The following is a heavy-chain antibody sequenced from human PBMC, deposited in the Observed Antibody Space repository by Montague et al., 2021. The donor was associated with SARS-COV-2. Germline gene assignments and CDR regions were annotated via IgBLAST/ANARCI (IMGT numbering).Heavy chain of an antibody. J-gene: IGHJ4*02. V-gene: IGHV3-11*01. Sequence: SLRLSCAASGFTLSDYYMSWIRPAPGKGLEWLSYISNTGLDIKYGDSLNGLFTVSTDIAKNTLYLQLDSLRAADTAVYYCARVLLGVSHGDYWGQGTLVTVSS. CDR1: GFTLSDYY. CDR2: ISNTGLDI. D-gene: IGHD3-10*01. CDR3: ARVLLGVSHGDY.